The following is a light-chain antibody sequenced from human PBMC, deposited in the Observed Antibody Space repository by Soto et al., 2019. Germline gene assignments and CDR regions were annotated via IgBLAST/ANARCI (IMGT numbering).Light chain of an antibody. CDR3: SSYTSSSNLIV. J-gene: IGLJ2*01. V-gene: IGLV2-14*01. Sequence: QSALTQPASVSGSPGQSITIPCTGTSSDVGGYNFVSWYQQYPGKAPQPMIYDVTTRPSWVSNRFSASTSGNTTSLTISGLQAEDEANYYCSSYTSSSNLIVFGGGTKLTVL. CDR2: DVT. CDR1: SSDVGGYNF.